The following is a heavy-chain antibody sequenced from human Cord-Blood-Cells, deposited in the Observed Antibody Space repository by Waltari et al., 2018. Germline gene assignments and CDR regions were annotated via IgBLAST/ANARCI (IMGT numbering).Heavy chain of an antibody. D-gene: IGHD2-15*01. J-gene: IGHJ6*02. CDR2: IVGGSGKT. CDR3: AADDSVAATYYHYYYGMDV. V-gene: IGHV1-58*01. CDR1: GFTFTSSA. Sequence: QMQLVQSGPEVKKPGTSVKVSCKASGFTFTSSAVQWVRQARGQRLERIGWIVGGSGKTNYAQKLQERVTITRDKSQSTAYIELSSLRSEDTAVDYCAADDSVAATYYHYYYGMDVSGQGTTRTVSS.